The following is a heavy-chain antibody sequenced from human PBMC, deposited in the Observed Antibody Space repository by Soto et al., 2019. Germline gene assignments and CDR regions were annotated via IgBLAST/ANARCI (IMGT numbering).Heavy chain of an antibody. Sequence: QVQLVQAGAEVKKPGSSLKVSCRTSGGTFASYAVSWIRQAPGQGLEWMGGIIPLFGTANYEQKFQGRLTVTADESTRTVSMELASLIYEDTTIYFCATQFDGPPILDPTVPLSYSSGPYNWFDPWGQGTVVSVSS. CDR1: GGTFASYA. V-gene: IGHV1-69*01. J-gene: IGHJ5*02. CDR3: ATQFDGPPILDPTVPLSYSSGPYNWFDP. CDR2: IIPLFGTA. D-gene: IGHD3-9*01.